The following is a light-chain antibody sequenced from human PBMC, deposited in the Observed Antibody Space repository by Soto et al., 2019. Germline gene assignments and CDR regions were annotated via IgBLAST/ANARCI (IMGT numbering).Light chain of an antibody. J-gene: IGKJ4*01. CDR3: VQALQTPLT. Sequence: DIVMTQSPLSLPVTPGEPASISCRSSQSLLHSNGFNYLDWYLQKPGQSPQLLIFLGSNRASGATDNLSGSGSCTDFTLKISRVEAEAVGVYYCVQALQTPLTFGGGTKVEIK. CDR2: LGS. V-gene: IGKV2-28*01. CDR1: QSLLHSNGFNY.